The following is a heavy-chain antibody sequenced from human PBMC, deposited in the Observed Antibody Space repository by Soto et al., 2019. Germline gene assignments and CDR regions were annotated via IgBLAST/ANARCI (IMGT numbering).Heavy chain of an antibody. Sequence: KTSETLSLTCTVSGGSISSYYWIWIRQPPGKGLEWIGYIYYSGSTNYNPSLKSRVTISVDTSKNQFSLKLSSVTAADTAVYYCARVAGALYYFDYWGQGTLVTVSS. J-gene: IGHJ4*02. D-gene: IGHD1-26*01. V-gene: IGHV4-59*01. CDR2: IYYSGST. CDR1: GGSISSYY. CDR3: ARVAGALYYFDY.